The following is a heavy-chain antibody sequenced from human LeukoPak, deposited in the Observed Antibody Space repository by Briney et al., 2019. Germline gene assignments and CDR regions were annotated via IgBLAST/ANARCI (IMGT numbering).Heavy chain of an antibody. CDR2: IYYSGST. Sequence: SETLSLTCTVSGGSISSYYWSWIRQPPGKGLEWIGYIYYSGSTNYNPSLKSRVTISVDTSKNQFSLKLSSVTAADTAVYYCARDYSRQYSSSWLGAFDIRGQGTMVTVSS. V-gene: IGHV4-59*01. D-gene: IGHD6-13*01. CDR3: ARDYSRQYSSSWLGAFDI. CDR1: GGSISSYY. J-gene: IGHJ3*02.